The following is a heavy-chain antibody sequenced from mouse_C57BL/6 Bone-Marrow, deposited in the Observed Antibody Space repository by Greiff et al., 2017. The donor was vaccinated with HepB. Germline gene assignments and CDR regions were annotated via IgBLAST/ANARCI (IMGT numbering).Heavy chain of an antibody. D-gene: IGHD2-3*01. J-gene: IGHJ1*03. CDR1: GFTFSSYA. Sequence: EVQGVESGGGLVKPGGSLKLSCAASGFTFSSYAMSWVRQTPEKRLEWVATISDGGSYTYYPDNVKGRFTISRDNAKNNLYLQMSHLKSEDTAMYYCARDPRGVYDGYSNFDVWGTGTTVTVSS. V-gene: IGHV5-4*01. CDR2: ISDGGSYT. CDR3: ARDPRGVYDGYSNFDV.